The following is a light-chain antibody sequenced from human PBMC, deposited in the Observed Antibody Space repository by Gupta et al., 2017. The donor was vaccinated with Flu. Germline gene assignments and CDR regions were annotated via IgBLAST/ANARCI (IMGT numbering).Light chain of an antibody. CDR2: AAS. CDR3: LQHYVYPWT. CDR1: QKIKTD. V-gene: IGKV1-17*01. J-gene: IGKJ1*01. Sequence: DIQMTQFPSSLSASVGDRVTITCRASQKIKTDLDWYQQRPGKAPKRLIYAASTLQTGVPSRFSGSGSGTEFTLAISSLQPEDFATYFCLQHYVYPWTFGQGTKVEIK.